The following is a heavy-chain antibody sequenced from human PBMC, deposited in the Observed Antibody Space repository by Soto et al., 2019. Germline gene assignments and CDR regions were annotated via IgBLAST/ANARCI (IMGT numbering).Heavy chain of an antibody. CDR2: IIPIFGTA. D-gene: IGHD3-9*01. V-gene: IGHV1-69*19. CDR1: GGTFSSYA. Sequence: QVQLVQSGAEVKKPGSSVKVSCKASGGTFSSYAISWVRQAPGQGLEWMGGIIPIFGTANYAQKFQGRVTTPRGEAPGKRSMGVDSGRSGDTAGNMGSGGGGGGIHDILTGDDAFDIWGQGTMVTVSS. CDR3: SGGGGGGIHDILTGDDAFDI. J-gene: IGHJ3*02.